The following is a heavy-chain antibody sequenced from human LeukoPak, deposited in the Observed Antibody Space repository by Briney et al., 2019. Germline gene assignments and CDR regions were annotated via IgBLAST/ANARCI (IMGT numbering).Heavy chain of an antibody. V-gene: IGHV4-39*01. CDR2: IYYSGST. J-gene: IGHJ5*02. CDR3: AMIGDRDNWFET. D-gene: IGHD3-22*01. Sequence: PSETLSLTCTVSGGSISSSSYYWGWILQPPGKGLEWIGSIYYSGSTYYNPSLKSRVTISVDTSKNQFSLKLSSVTAADTAVFYCAMIGDRDNWFETWGEGTLVTVSS. CDR1: GGSISSSSYY.